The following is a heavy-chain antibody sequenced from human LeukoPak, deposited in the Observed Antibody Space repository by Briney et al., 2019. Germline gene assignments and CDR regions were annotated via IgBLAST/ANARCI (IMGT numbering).Heavy chain of an antibody. V-gene: IGHV3-23*01. Sequence: GGSLRLFCAASGFTFNTLAMSWVRQAPGKGLEWVSAINARGFITYYADSVKGRFTISRDNSKNTLFLQMNSLSVEDTAIYYCVNHITAMVRGCLDHWGQGILVTVSS. CDR3: VNHITAMVRGCLDH. CDR2: INARGFIT. CDR1: GFTFNTLA. J-gene: IGHJ4*02. D-gene: IGHD5-18*01.